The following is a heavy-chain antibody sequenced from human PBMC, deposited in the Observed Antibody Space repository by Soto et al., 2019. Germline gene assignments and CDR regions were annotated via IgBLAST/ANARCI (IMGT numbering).Heavy chain of an antibody. J-gene: IGHJ4*02. D-gene: IGHD3-3*01. CDR2: ITDSSDTV. Sequence: LRLSCVASGFSFSNYNMNWVRQAPGKGLEWVSYITDSSDTVHYADSVRGRFTISRDNAESSLYLQMNSLRDEDTAVYFCARDFGHGYYLDYWGRGTLVTVSS. V-gene: IGHV3-48*02. CDR1: GFSFSNYN. CDR3: ARDFGHGYYLDY.